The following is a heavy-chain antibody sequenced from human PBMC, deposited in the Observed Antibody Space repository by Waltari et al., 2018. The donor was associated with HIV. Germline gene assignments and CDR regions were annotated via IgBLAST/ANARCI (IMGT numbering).Heavy chain of an antibody. CDR1: GGSFSNNF. Sequence: VQLQQWGAGLLKLSETLSLTCAAYGGSFSNNFWSWTRHLPGKGLEWIGEINQSGNTRYNPSLNSRVITSGDTSKKQFSLKLRFVTAADTAMYYCARVFGGGHFDSWGQGTLLIVSS. CDR3: ARVFGGGHFDS. D-gene: IGHD3-10*01. V-gene: IGHV4-34*02. CDR2: INQSGNT. J-gene: IGHJ4*02.